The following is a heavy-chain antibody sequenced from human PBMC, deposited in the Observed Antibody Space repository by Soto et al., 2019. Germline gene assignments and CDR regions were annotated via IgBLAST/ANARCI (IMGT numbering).Heavy chain of an antibody. D-gene: IGHD6-13*01. J-gene: IGHJ4*02. CDR3: ARTYSSSWSPFDY. CDR2: IYYSGST. Sequence: SETLSLTCTVSGGSVSSGSYYWSWFRQPPGKGLERIGYIYYSGSTNYNPSLKSRVTISVDTSKNQFSLKLSSVTAADTAVYYCARTYSSSWSPFDYWGQGSRVTVSS. CDR1: GGSVSSGSYY. V-gene: IGHV4-61*01.